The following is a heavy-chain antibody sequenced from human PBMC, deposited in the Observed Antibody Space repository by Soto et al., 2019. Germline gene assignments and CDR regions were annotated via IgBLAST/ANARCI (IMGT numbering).Heavy chain of an antibody. CDR1: GDSVSSNNAA. CDR3: AGSTGSTSWAFDY. Sequence: PSQTLSFTCALSGDSVSSNNAAWNWIRQSPSRGLEWLGRTYYRSQWGGDYSVSVKSRITINPDTSTNQVSLQLSSVTPDDTAVYYCAGSTGSTSWAFDYWGPGTLVTVSS. J-gene: IGHJ4*02. V-gene: IGHV6-1*01. CDR2: TYYRSQWGG. D-gene: IGHD2-2*01.